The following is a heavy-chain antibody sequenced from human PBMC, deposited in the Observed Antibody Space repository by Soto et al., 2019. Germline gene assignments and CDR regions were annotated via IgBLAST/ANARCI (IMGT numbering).Heavy chain of an antibody. CDR2: IWYDGSNK. J-gene: IGHJ4*02. V-gene: IGHV3-33*01. Sequence: QVQLVESGGGVVQPGRSLRLSCAASGFTFSSYGMHWVRQAPGKGLEWEAVIWYDGSNKYYADSVKGRFTISRDNSKNTLYLQMNSLRAEDTAVYYCARDPRGYCSGGSCYLDYWGQGTLVTVSS. CDR1: GFTFSSYG. CDR3: ARDPRGYCSGGSCYLDY. D-gene: IGHD2-15*01.